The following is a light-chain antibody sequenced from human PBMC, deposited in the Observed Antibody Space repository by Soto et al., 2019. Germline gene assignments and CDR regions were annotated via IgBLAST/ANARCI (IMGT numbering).Light chain of an antibody. Sequence: DIQMTQSPSTLSASVGDRVTITWRSSQSISDSLAWYQQKPGKAPDLLISDVSKLERGVASRFSGSGSGTEFTLTISSMQPDDLATYYCQQYHGFSRTFGQGTKVDIK. CDR1: QSISDS. V-gene: IGKV1-5*01. CDR2: DVS. CDR3: QQYHGFSRT. J-gene: IGKJ1*01.